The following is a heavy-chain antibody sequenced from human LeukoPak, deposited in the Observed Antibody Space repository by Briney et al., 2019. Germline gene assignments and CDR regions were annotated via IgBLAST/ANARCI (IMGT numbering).Heavy chain of an antibody. J-gene: IGHJ5*02. Sequence: EASVKVSCKASGYTFTSYGISWVRQAPGQGLEWMGWIIPIFGTANYAQKFQGRVTITTDESTSTAYMELSSLRSEDTAVYYCATHKSSSWRNNWFDPWGQGTLVTVSS. CDR3: ATHKSSSWRNNWFDP. D-gene: IGHD6-13*01. CDR1: GYTFTSYG. V-gene: IGHV1-69*05. CDR2: IIPIFGTA.